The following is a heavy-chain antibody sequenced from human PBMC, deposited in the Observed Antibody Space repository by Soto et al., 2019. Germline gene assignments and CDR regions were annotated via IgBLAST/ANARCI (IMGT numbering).Heavy chain of an antibody. CDR2: ISYDGSNK. J-gene: IGHJ4*02. V-gene: IGHV3-30-3*01. Sequence: QVQLVESGGGVVQPGRSLRLSCAASGFTFSSYAMHWVRQAPGKGLEWVAVISYDGSNKYYADSVKGRFTISRDNSKNTLYLQMNSLRAEDTAVYYCARGSGYILTGIPDPHFGIDYWGQGTLVTVSS. CDR3: ARGSGYILTGIPDPHFGIDY. CDR1: GFTFSSYA. D-gene: IGHD3-9*01.